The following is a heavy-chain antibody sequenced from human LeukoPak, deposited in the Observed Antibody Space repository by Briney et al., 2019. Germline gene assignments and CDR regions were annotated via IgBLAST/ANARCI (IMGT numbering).Heavy chain of an antibody. J-gene: IGHJ4*02. V-gene: IGHV3-23*01. CDR1: GFTFSSYA. Sequence: GGSLRLCCTASGFTFSSYAMNWVRQAPGKGLEWVSAVRGSDAGTSYANSVKGRFTISRDNSKNTLYLQMNSLRAEDTAVYYCAKNRGGSYYSGSDYWGQGTLVTVSS. CDR2: VRGSDAGT. CDR3: AKNRGGSYYSGSDY. D-gene: IGHD1-26*01.